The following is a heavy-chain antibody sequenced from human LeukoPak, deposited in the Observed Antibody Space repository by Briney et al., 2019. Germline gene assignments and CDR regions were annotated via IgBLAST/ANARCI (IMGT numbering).Heavy chain of an antibody. CDR2: IIPLFPTT. D-gene: IGHD3-22*01. CDR1: RDTLSSSS. Sequence: GASVKVSCKASRDTLSSSSFNWVRQAPGQRLEWLGGIIPLFPTTHYAQIFQARVTITADESTSTAYMELSSLRSEDTAVYYCARAYYDSSGYPNWFDPWGQGTLVTVSS. J-gene: IGHJ5*02. CDR3: ARAYYDSSGYPNWFDP. V-gene: IGHV1-69*13.